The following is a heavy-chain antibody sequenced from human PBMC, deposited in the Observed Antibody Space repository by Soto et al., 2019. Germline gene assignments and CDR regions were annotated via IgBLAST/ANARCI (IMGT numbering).Heavy chain of an antibody. Sequence: PSETLSLTCTVSGGSISSYYWSWIRQPPGKGLEWIGYIYYSGSTNYNPSLKSRVTISVDTSKNQFSLKLSSVTAADTAVYYCARDLSVVVPAAIRNYYYGMGVWGQGTTVTVSS. J-gene: IGHJ6*02. CDR1: GGSISSYY. CDR2: IYYSGST. D-gene: IGHD2-2*02. V-gene: IGHV4-59*01. CDR3: ARDLSVVVPAAIRNYYYGMGV.